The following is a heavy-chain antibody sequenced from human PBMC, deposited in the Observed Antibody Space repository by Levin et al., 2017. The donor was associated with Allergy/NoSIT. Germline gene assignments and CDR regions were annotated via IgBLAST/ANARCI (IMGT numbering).Heavy chain of an antibody. CDR1: GFTFSNYH. CDR3: ARGGYLDAMDV. CDR2: ISSGSSYI. Sequence: GGSLRLSCAASGFTFSNYHLQWFRQAPGKGLEWVSSISSGSSYIYYADSVKGRFTISRDNARNSLYLQMNSLRGEDTAEYYCARGGYLDAMDVWGQGTTVTVSS. J-gene: IGHJ6*02. V-gene: IGHV3-21*01. D-gene: IGHD6-13*01.